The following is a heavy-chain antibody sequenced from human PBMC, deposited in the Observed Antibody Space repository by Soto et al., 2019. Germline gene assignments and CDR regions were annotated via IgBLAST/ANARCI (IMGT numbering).Heavy chain of an antibody. J-gene: IGHJ4*02. CDR2: IHPNSGGT. V-gene: IGHV1-2*02. CDR1: RYTFTDYY. CDR3: ARAGLTTLELATTY. D-gene: IGHD5-12*01. Sequence: QVQLLQSGAEVKKPGASVRVSCKASRYTFTDYYIHWVRQSPGQGFEWMGWIHPNSGGTKFPQKFQGRVMMTRDTSISTAYMELSRLTSDDTAVYYCARAGLTTLELATTYWGQGTLVTVSS.